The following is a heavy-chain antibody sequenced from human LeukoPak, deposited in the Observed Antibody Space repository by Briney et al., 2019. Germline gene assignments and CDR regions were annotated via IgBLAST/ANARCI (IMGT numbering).Heavy chain of an antibody. Sequence: SGPTLVKPTQTLTLTCTFSGFSLSTSGVGVGWIRQPPGKALEWLALIYWNDDKRYSPSLKSRLTITKDTSKNQVVLTMTNMDPVDTATYYCAHRQPHYYDSSGTTWPFDYWGQGTLVTVSS. D-gene: IGHD3-22*01. CDR1: GFSLSTSGVG. CDR2: IYWNDDK. CDR3: AHRQPHYYDSSGTTWPFDY. V-gene: IGHV2-5*01. J-gene: IGHJ4*02.